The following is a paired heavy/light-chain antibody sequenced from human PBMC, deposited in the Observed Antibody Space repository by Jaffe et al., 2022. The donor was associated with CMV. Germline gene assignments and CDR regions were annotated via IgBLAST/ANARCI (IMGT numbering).Light chain of an antibody. CDR1: QDISNY. CDR3: QQYDNLLVT. V-gene: IGKV1-33*01. Sequence: DIQMTQSPSSLSASVGDRVTITCQASQDISNYLNWYQQKPGKAPKLLIYDASNLETGVPSRFSGSGSGTDFTFTISSLQPEDIATYYCQQYDNLLVTFGQGTKVEIK. J-gene: IGKJ1*01. CDR2: DAS.
Heavy chain of an antibody. CDR2: IDPSDSYT. D-gene: IGHD3-22*01. V-gene: IGHV5-10-1*03. CDR1: GYSFTSYW. Sequence: EVQLVQSGAEVKKPGESLRISCKGSGYSFTSYWISWVRQMPGKGLEWMGRIDPSDSYTNYSPSFQGHVTISADKSISTAYLQWSSLKASDTAMYYCASYPITMIVVVSPPDAFDIWGQGTMVTVSS. J-gene: IGHJ3*02. CDR3: ASYPITMIVVVSPPDAFDI.